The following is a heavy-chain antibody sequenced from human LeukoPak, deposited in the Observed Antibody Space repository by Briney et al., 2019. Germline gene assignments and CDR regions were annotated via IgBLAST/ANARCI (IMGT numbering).Heavy chain of an antibody. CDR1: GFTFDDYA. Sequence: GGSLRLSCAASGFTFDDYAMHWVRQAPGKGLEWVSGISWNRGSIGYADSVKGRFTISRDNAKNSLYLQMNSLRAEDTALYYCAKDKGSGKFLSWYYGMDVWGQGTTVTVSS. D-gene: IGHD3-10*01. CDR2: ISWNRGSI. V-gene: IGHV3-9*01. CDR3: AKDKGSGKFLSWYYGMDV. J-gene: IGHJ6*02.